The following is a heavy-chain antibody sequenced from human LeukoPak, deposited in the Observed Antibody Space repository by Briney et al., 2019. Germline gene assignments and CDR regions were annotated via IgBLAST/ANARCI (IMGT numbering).Heavy chain of an antibody. D-gene: IGHD4-23*01. Sequence: GGSLRLSCAASGFRFSSYGMHWVRQAPGKGLEWVSVIYSGGSTYYADSVKGRFTISRHNSKSTLYLQMNSLRAEDTAVYYCARVLPRYGGISYWGQGTLVTVSS. CDR1: GFRFSSYG. CDR3: ARVLPRYGGISY. J-gene: IGHJ4*02. V-gene: IGHV3-53*04. CDR2: IYSGGST.